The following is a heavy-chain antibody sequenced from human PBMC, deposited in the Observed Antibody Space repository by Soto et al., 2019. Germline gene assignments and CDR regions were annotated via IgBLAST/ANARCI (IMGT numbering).Heavy chain of an antibody. D-gene: IGHD3-9*01. CDR3: ARAPRWDILTGYYTTYYYYYMDV. J-gene: IGHJ6*03. CDR1: GYTFTSYD. CDR2: MNPNSGNT. Sequence: ASVKVSCKASGYTFTSYDINWVRQATGQGLEWMGWMNPNSGNTGYAQKFQGRVTMTRNTSISTAYMELSSLRSEDTAVYYCARAPRWDILTGYYTTYYYYYMDVWGKGTTVTVSS. V-gene: IGHV1-8*01.